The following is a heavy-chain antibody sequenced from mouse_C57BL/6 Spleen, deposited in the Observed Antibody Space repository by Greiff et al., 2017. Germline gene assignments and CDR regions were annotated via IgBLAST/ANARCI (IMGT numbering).Heavy chain of an antibody. J-gene: IGHJ3*01. CDR3: ARGDYDGAWFAY. CDR1: GYTFTSYW. D-gene: IGHD2-4*01. Sequence: QVQLQQPGAELVKPGASVKLSCKASGYTFTSYWMHWVKQRPGRGLEWIGQIYPGDGDTNYNGKFKGKATLTADKSSSTAYMQLSSLTSEDSAVYFCARGDYDGAWFAYWGQGTLVTVSA. CDR2: IYPGDGDT. V-gene: IGHV1-80*01.